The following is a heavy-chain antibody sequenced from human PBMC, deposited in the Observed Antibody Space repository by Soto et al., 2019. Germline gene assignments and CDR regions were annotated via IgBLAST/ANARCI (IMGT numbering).Heavy chain of an antibody. CDR1: GFTFSNYG. CDR2: TSYDGSET. D-gene: IGHD3-16*01. Sequence: HPGGSLRLSCAASGFTFSNYGMHWVRQAPGKGLEWVAVTSYDGSETYYIDSVKGRFTISRDNTKNTLYLQMNSLGAEDTAAYYCAKDRPNMDTYTGYLYYEMYVCGQGTTVTVSS. V-gene: IGHV3-30*18. CDR3: AKDRPNMDTYTGYLYYEMYV. J-gene: IGHJ6*02.